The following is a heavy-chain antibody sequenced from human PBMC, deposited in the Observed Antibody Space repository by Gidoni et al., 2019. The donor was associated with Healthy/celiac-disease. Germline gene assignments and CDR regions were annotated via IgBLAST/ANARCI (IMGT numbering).Heavy chain of an antibody. CDR3: AKAVGRIITMVRGLTN. J-gene: IGHJ4*02. Sequence: EVQLVESGGGLVQPGGSLRLSCAASGFTFSSYAMRWVRQAPGKGLKWVSAISGSGGSTYYADSVKGRFTISRDNSKNTLYLQMNSLRAEDTAVYYCAKAVGRIITMVRGLTNWGQGTLVTVSS. D-gene: IGHD3-10*01. V-gene: IGHV3-23*04. CDR2: ISGSGGST. CDR1: GFTFSSYA.